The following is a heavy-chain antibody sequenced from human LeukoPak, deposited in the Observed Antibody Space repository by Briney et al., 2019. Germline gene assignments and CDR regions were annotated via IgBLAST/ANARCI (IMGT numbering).Heavy chain of an antibody. CDR2: IYYSGST. J-gene: IGHJ4*02. Sequence: SETLSLTCTVSGGSISSYSWTWIRQPPGKGLEWIGYIYYSGSTNYNPSLKSRVTISVDTSKNQFSLKLSSVTAADTAVYYCARSLVRYDFWSGDFDYWGQGTLVTVSS. CDR1: GGSISSYS. CDR3: ARSLVRYDFWSGDFDY. D-gene: IGHD3-3*01. V-gene: IGHV4-59*01.